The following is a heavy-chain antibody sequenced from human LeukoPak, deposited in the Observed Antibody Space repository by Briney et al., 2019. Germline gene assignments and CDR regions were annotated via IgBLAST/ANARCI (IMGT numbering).Heavy chain of an antibody. CDR1: GFTFSSYG. CDR3: ARDRGRSSTSPDY. Sequence: GGSLRLSCAASGFTFSSYGMHWVRQAPGKGLEWVAVIWYDGSNKYYADSVKGRFTISRDNSKNTLCPQMNSLRAEDTAVYYCARDRGRSSTSPDYWGQGTLVTVSS. D-gene: IGHD2-2*01. V-gene: IGHV3-33*01. CDR2: IWYDGSNK. J-gene: IGHJ4*02.